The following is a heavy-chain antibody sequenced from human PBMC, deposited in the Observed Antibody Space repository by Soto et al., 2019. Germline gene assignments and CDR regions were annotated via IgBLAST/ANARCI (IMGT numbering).Heavy chain of an antibody. CDR1: GFIFSSYG. V-gene: IGHV3-30*18. J-gene: IGHJ3*02. Sequence: QVQLVESGGGVVQPGGSLRLSCAASGFIFSSYGMHWVRQAPGKGLEWVAVISYDGSKKYYEDSVKGRFTISRDNFKNTLFLQMNSRRAEDTAVYYCAKGYIAAAGVLDAFDIWGQGTVVTVSS. CDR2: ISYDGSKK. D-gene: IGHD6-13*01. CDR3: AKGYIAAAGVLDAFDI.